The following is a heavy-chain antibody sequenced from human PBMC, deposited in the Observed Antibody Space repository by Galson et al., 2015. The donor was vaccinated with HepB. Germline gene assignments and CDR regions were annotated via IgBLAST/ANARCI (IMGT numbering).Heavy chain of an antibody. V-gene: IGHV3-20*04. CDR1: GFTFDDYG. J-gene: IGHJ4*02. Sequence: SLRLSCAASGFTFDDYGMSWVRQAPGKGLEWVSGINWNGGSTGYADSVKGRFTISRDNAKNSLYLQMNSLRAEDTALYYCARVTGAALYDSSGYFDYWGQGTLVTVSS. CDR3: ARVTGAALYDSSGYFDY. CDR2: INWNGGST. D-gene: IGHD3-22*01.